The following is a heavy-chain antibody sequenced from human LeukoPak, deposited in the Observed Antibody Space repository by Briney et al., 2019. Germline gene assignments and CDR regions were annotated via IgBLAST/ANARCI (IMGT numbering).Heavy chain of an antibody. J-gene: IGHJ4*02. CDR1: GFTFSSYA. CDR2: ISYDGSNK. V-gene: IGHV3-30-3*02. CDR3: AKPSSGWYLFDY. Sequence: GGSLRLSCAASGFTFSSYAMHWVRQAPGKGLEWVAVISYDGSNKYYADSVKGRFTISRDNSKNTLYLQMSSLRAEDTAVYYCAKPSSGWYLFDYWGQGTLVTVSS. D-gene: IGHD6-19*01.